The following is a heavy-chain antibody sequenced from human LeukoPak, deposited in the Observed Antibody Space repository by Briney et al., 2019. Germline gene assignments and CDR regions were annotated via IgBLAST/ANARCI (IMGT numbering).Heavy chain of an antibody. J-gene: IGHJ4*02. CDR3: ATDYGGRGEYYFDY. D-gene: IGHD4-23*01. CDR1: GYTLTELS. V-gene: IGHV1-24*01. CDR2: FDPEDGET. Sequence: ASVKVSCKVSGYTLTELSMHWVRQAPGKGLEWMGGFDPEDGETIYAQNFQGRVTMTEDTSTDTAYVELSSLRSEDTAVYYCATDYGGRGEYYFDYWGQGTLVTVSS.